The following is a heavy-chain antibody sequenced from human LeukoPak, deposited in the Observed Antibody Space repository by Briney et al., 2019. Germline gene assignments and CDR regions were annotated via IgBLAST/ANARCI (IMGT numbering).Heavy chain of an antibody. CDR1: GYSFTSYW. Sequence: GESLKISCQTSGYSFTSYWITWVRPMPGKGLAWMGIIYPDDSDTTYSPSFQGQVTISADKSINTAYLQWSSLKASDTAMYYCASEYYGDKHVDYWGQGTLVTVSS. D-gene: IGHD4-23*01. J-gene: IGHJ4*02. V-gene: IGHV5-51*01. CDR3: ASEYYGDKHVDY. CDR2: IYPDDSDT.